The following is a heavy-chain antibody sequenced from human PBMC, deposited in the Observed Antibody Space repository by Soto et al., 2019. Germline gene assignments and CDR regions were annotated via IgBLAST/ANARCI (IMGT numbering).Heavy chain of an antibody. CDR2: INAGKGNT. V-gene: IGHV1-3*01. CDR3: ARDPRYSYGNT. J-gene: IGHJ5*02. CDR1: GERIKSCS. D-gene: IGHD5-18*01. Sequence: SVEVSWEACGERIKSCSRNWVYQEHGKRVEWMGWINAGKGNTKYSQKFQCRVTITRDTSASTAYMELSSLRSEDTAVYYCARDPRYSYGNTWGQGTLVSVSS.